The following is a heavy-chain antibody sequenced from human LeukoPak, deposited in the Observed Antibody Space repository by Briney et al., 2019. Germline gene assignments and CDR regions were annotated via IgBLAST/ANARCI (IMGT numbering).Heavy chain of an antibody. Sequence: GESLKISCKGSGYSFTSYWIGWVRQMPGKGLEWMGVIYPGDSDTRYSPSFQGQVTISADKSISTAYLQWSSLKASDTAMYHCARQRKTYYYGSGSYTSNWFDPWGQGTLVPVSS. CDR3: ARQRKTYYYGSGSYTSNWFDP. J-gene: IGHJ5*02. CDR1: GYSFTSYW. D-gene: IGHD3-10*01. V-gene: IGHV5-51*01. CDR2: IYPGDSDT.